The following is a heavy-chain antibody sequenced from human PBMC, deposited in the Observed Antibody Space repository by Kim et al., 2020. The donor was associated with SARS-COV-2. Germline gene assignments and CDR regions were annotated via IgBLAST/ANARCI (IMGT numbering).Heavy chain of an antibody. Sequence: GGSLRLSCAASGFTFSNYVMSLVRQAPGKGLEWVSGISGNGDSTYYADSVKGRFTISRDNSKNTVCLQMGSLRAEDTAVYYCAKYCSAATCFYYYGMDVWGQGTTVTVSS. D-gene: IGHD2-15*01. CDR3: AKYCSAATCFYYYGMDV. CDR2: ISGNGDST. J-gene: IGHJ6*02. V-gene: IGHV3-23*01. CDR1: GFTFSNYV.